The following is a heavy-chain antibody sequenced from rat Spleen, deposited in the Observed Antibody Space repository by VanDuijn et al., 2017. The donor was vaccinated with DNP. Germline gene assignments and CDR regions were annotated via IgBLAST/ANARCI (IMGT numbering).Heavy chain of an antibody. CDR2: INNGGDKI. CDR3: ATFEGRDA. V-gene: IGHV5S13*01. D-gene: IGHD1-11*01. Sequence: EVKLVESGGGLVQPGRSLKLSCAASGFTFINYGMAWVRQAPTKGLEWVAFINNGGDKIYYRDSVKGRFTISRDNAKSTLNLQMDSLRSEDTATYYCATFEGRDAWGQGTSVTVSS. J-gene: IGHJ4*01. CDR1: GFTFINYG.